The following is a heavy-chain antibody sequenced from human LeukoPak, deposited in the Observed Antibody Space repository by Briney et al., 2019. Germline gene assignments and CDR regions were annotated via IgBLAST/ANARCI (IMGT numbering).Heavy chain of an antibody. J-gene: IGHJ4*02. CDR1: GFTVSSNY. V-gene: IGHV3-30*03. CDR3: ARVSSSYYDFWTGYFDY. CDR2: ISFDGRNT. Sequence: GGSLRLSCAASGFTVSSNYMSWVRQAPGKGLEWVAVISFDGRNTYYADSVKGRFTISRDNSKNTLYLQMSGLRAEDTAVYYCARVSSSYYDFWTGYFDYWGQGTLVTVSS. D-gene: IGHD3-3*01.